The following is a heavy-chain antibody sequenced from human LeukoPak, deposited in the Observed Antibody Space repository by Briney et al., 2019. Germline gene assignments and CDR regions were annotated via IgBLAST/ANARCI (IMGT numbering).Heavy chain of an antibody. CDR3: ARGSWTSYGSGFYYYYYYMDV. V-gene: IGHV1-69*13. J-gene: IGHJ6*03. D-gene: IGHD3-10*01. Sequence: GASVKVSCKASGGTFSSYAISWVRQAPGQGLEWMGGIIPIFGTANYAQKFQGRVTITADESTSTAYMELSSLRSEDTAVYYCARGSWTSYGSGFYYYYYYMDVWGKGTTVTISS. CDR2: IIPIFGTA. CDR1: GGTFSSYA.